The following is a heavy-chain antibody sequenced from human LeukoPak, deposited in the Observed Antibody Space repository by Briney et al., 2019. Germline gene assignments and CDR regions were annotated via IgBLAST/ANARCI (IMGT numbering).Heavy chain of an antibody. J-gene: IGHJ3*02. CDR2: IYSGGST. D-gene: IGHD2/OR15-2a*01. Sequence: PGGSLRLSCAASGFTVSRNYMSWVRQALGKGLEWVSVIYSGGSTSYADSVKGRFTISRDSSKNTLSLQMNSLRAEDTAVYYCARERIINSAFDIWGRGTMVTVSS. V-gene: IGHV3-53*01. CDR1: GFTVSRNY. CDR3: ARERIINSAFDI.